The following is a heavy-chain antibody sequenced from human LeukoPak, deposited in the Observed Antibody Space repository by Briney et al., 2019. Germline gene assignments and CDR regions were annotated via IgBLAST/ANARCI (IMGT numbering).Heavy chain of an antibody. J-gene: IGHJ4*02. CDR3: ASCARGSYSF. CDR1: GGSISSFY. Sequence: SETLSLTCTVSGGSISSFYCSCVRQPPGKGLEWIGYIFYSGSTNYNPSLKSRVTISVDTSKNQFSLNLSSVTAADTAVYYCASCARGSYSFGGQGTLVTVSS. CDR2: IFYSGST. V-gene: IGHV4-59*08. D-gene: IGHD1-26*01.